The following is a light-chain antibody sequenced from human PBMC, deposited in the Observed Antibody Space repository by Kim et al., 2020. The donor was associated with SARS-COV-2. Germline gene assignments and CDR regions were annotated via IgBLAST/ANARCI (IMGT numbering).Light chain of an antibody. CDR2: TTN. V-gene: IGLV8-61*01. CDR3: VLYMGGGISL. CDR1: FGSVSTNYS. Sequence: GDTVTVTCGFSFGSVSTNYSPSWYPQTPGQPPPTLIYTTNIQSSGVPDRFSCSIVGNKAALTIPGAQADDECDYYCVLYMGGGISLFGGGTQLTVL. J-gene: IGLJ2*01.